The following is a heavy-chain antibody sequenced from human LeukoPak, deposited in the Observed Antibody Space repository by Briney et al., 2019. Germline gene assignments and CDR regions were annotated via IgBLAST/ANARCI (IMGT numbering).Heavy chain of an antibody. J-gene: IGHJ4*02. CDR1: GYKFSKYG. D-gene: IGHD3-10*01. Sequence: GESLKISCKGSGYKFSKYGIGWVRQMPGKGREWMGFIYPDDSATRYSPTFQGQITFSAAKSVTTAFLQWYSLEAAHAPLYYCRRLTPEWSGGDYWGQGTLVIVSS. CDR3: RRLTPEWSGGDY. CDR2: IYPDDSAT. V-gene: IGHV5-51*03.